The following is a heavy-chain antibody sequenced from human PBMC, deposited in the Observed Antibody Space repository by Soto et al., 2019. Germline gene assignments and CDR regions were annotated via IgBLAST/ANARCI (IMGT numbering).Heavy chain of an antibody. CDR2: IRSNPHGGTT. D-gene: IGHD3-9*01. V-gene: IGHV3-49*03. Sequence: EVQLVESGGGLVQPGRSLRLSCTASGFTFGDYAMSWFRQAPGKGLEWVGLIRSNPHGGTTEYAASVKGRFTISRDDSKSIAYLQMNSLKTEDTAVYICARDFIPNFDWIPNWGQGTLVTVSS. CDR1: GFTFGDYA. J-gene: IGHJ4*02. CDR3: ARDFIPNFDWIPN.